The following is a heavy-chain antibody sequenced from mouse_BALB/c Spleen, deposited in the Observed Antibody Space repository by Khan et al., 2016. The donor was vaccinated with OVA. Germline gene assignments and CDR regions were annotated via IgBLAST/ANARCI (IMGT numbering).Heavy chain of an antibody. Sequence: QVQLQQSGAELAKPGASVKMSCSASGYTFTTYWMHWVKQRPGQGLEWIGYINPSTGYTEYNQKFKDKATLTADESSSTAYMQLNSLTSDDSAVYYCARRGLDGIFAYWGQGTLVTVSA. CDR3: ARRGLDGIFAY. J-gene: IGHJ3*01. CDR1: GYTFTTYW. D-gene: IGHD2-1*01. V-gene: IGHV1-7*01. CDR2: INPSTGYT.